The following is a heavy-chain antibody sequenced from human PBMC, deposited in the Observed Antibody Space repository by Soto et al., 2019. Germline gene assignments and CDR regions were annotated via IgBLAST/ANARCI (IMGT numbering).Heavy chain of an antibody. CDR3: AKVSGGLGYFDL. J-gene: IGHJ2*01. V-gene: IGHV3-23*01. CDR1: GFIFGDYA. CDR2: ISATSGNI. D-gene: IGHD3-16*01. Sequence: GGSLRLSCVASGFIFGDYAMTWIRQAPGKGLEWVATISATSGNIEYRESLKGRFTISRDNSKNMVYLQINGLTADDTAVYYCAKVSGGLGYFDLWGRGTLVTVSS.